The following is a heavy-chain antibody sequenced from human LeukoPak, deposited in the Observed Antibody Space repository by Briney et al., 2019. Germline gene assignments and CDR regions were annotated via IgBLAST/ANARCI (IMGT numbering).Heavy chain of an antibody. V-gene: IGHV1-2*02. CDR3: ARDGPAQMVEFDY. CDR2: IYPNNGAT. D-gene: IGHD3-10*01. CDR1: GYTFSGTGWY. Sequence: ASVKVSCTASGYTFSGTGWYLYWLRQAPGQGLECMGWIYPNNGATAYAQKFQGRIAMTRDTSISTAYMELRRLRPDDTAVYYCARDGPAQMVEFDYWGQGTLVTVSS. J-gene: IGHJ4*02.